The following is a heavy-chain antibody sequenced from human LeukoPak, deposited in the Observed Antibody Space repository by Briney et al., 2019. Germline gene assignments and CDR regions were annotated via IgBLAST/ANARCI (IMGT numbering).Heavy chain of an antibody. CDR1: GYTFTGYY. CDR2: INPNTGGT. D-gene: IGHD1-26*01. Sequence: ASVKVSCKASGYTFTGYYMHWVRQAPGQGLEWMGWINPNTGGTHYEQKFQGRVTMTRDTSISTAYMELSRLRSDDTAVYYCARGGAGLDGPYYFDYWGQGTLVTVSS. V-gene: IGHV1-2*02. CDR3: ARGGAGLDGPYYFDY. J-gene: IGHJ4*02.